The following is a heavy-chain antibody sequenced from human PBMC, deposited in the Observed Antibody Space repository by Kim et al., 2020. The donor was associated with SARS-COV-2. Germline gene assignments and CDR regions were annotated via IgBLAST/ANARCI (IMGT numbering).Heavy chain of an antibody. V-gene: IGHV3-48*03. CDR3: ARDKAVGYGMDV. D-gene: IGHD3-3*01. CDR1: GFTFSSYD. CDR2: ISRGSTI. J-gene: IGHJ6*02. Sequence: GGSLRLSCAASGFTFSSYDMNWVRQAPGKGLEWVSYISRGSTIYYADSVKGRFTISRDNARNSLYLQMNSLRAEDTAVYYCARDKAVGYGMDVWGQGTTV.